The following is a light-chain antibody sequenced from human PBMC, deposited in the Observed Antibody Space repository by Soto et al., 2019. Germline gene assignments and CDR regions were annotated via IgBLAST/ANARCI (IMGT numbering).Light chain of an antibody. CDR3: QQGDSTPG. CDR1: QSIGRY. J-gene: IGKJ4*01. CDR2: GAS. V-gene: IGKV1-39*01. Sequence: DIQMTQSPSSLSASVGDRVTITCRASQSIGRYLNWYQQKPEKAPELLIYGASSLQSGVPSRFSGSGSGTDFTLTITSLEPEDIGTYFCQQGDSTPGFGGGTKVEI.